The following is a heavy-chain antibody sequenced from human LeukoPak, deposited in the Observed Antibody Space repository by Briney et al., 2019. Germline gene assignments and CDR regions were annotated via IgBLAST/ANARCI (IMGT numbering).Heavy chain of an antibody. CDR3: AKRHIDGSFGY. J-gene: IGHJ4*02. D-gene: IGHD1-26*01. CDR1: GFTFSSYA. CDR2: ISGSGGST. Sequence: PGGSLRLSCAASGFTFSSYAMTWVRQAPGKGLEWVSGISGSGGSTYYADSVKGRFTNSRDNSKNTLYLQMNSLRAEDTAVYYCAKRHIDGSFGYWGQGTLVTVSS. V-gene: IGHV3-23*01.